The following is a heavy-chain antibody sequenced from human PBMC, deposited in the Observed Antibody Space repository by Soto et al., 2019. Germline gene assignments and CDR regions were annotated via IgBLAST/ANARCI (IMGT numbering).Heavy chain of an antibody. J-gene: IGHJ5*02. CDR2: THYSGNT. CDR3: ARESAGSGKNNWFDP. Sequence: SGSPSLTCTVSGGSISSCYWSWIRQPPGKGLEWIGVTHYSGNTKYNPSLESRVTISVDTSQNQFSLNLRSVTAADTAVYYCARESAGSGKNNWFDPWGQVTPVIVS. D-gene: IGHD3-10*01. CDR1: GGSISSCY. V-gene: IGHV4-59*01.